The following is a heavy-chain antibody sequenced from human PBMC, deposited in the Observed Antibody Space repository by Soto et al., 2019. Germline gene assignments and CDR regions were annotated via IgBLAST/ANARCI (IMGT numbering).Heavy chain of an antibody. D-gene: IGHD3-3*01. V-gene: IGHV4-4*07. CDR1: GGSISNYF. CDR3: ARGGQDFWSGPFDY. J-gene: IGHJ4*02. Sequence: PSETLSLTCTVSGGSISNYFCNWIRQPAGKGLEWIGRIDNSGSTNYNPPLKSRITMSADTSRNQFSLKLNSVTAAGTAVYYCARGGQDFWSGPFDYWGQGALVTVSS. CDR2: IDNSGST.